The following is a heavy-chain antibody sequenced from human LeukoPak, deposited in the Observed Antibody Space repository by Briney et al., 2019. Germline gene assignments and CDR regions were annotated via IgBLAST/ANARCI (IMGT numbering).Heavy chain of an antibody. V-gene: IGHV3-30*02. CDR1: GFIFSDYG. Sequence: GGSLRLSCGASGFIFSDYGIHWVRQAPGKGLEWVAFIRYDGSNKYYADSVKGRFTISRDNSKNTLYLQMNSLRAEDTAVYYCATQQLVYLYFDYWGQGTLVTVSS. D-gene: IGHD6-13*01. CDR2: IRYDGSNK. J-gene: IGHJ4*02. CDR3: ATQQLVYLYFDY.